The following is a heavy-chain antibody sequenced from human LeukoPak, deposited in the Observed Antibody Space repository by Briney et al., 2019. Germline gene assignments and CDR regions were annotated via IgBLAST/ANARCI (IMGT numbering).Heavy chain of an antibody. CDR2: INPSGGYT. Sequence: ASVKVSCKASGYTFTSYYMHWVRQAPEQGLEWMGIINPSGGYTTYAQKFQCRVTMTRDTSTSTVYMELSSLRSEDTAVYYCARAGDIVPTARNWFDPWGQGTLVTVSS. CDR3: ARAGDIVPTARNWFDP. J-gene: IGHJ5*02. V-gene: IGHV1-46*01. D-gene: IGHD5-12*01. CDR1: GYTFTSYY.